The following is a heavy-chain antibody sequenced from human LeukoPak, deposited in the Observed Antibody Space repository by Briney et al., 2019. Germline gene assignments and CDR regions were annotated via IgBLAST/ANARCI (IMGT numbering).Heavy chain of an antibody. CDR2: IYIGGST. V-gene: IGHV3-53*01. CDR1: GFTVSSNY. Sequence: GGSLRLSCAASGFTVSSNYMSWVRQAPGKGLEWVSIIYIGGSTYYADSVKGRFTISRDNSKNTLYLQMNSLRAEDTAVYYCARDAPIYYDILTGQGAFDIWGQGTMVTVSS. J-gene: IGHJ3*02. D-gene: IGHD3-9*01. CDR3: ARDAPIYYDILTGQGAFDI.